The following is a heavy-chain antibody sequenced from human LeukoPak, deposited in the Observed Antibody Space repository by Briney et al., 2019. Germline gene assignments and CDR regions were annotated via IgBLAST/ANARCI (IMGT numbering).Heavy chain of an antibody. D-gene: IGHD2-8*01. CDR2: ISGSGAGT. CDR3: AKMVREFYTISYYFDY. V-gene: IGHV3-23*01. CDR1: GFTFSSYA. J-gene: IGHJ4*02. Sequence: PGGSLRLSCAVSGFTFSSYAMNWVRQALGKGLEWVSGISGSGAGTYYADSVKGRFTISRDNSKNTLYLQMNSLRAEDTAVYYCAKMVREFYTISYYFDYWGQGTLVTVSS.